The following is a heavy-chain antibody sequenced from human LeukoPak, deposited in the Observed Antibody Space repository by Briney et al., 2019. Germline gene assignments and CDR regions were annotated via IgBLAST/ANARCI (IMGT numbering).Heavy chain of an antibody. V-gene: IGHV1-69*13. CDR3: ARDGYSSSWYRGGLDY. D-gene: IGHD6-13*01. CDR2: IIPIFGTA. CDR1: GGTFSSYA. Sequence: SVKVSCKASGGTFSSYAISWVRQAPGQGLEWMGGIIPIFGTANYAQKFQGRVTITADESTSTAYMELSSLRSEDTAAYYCARDGYSSSWYRGGLDYWGQGTLVTVSS. J-gene: IGHJ4*02.